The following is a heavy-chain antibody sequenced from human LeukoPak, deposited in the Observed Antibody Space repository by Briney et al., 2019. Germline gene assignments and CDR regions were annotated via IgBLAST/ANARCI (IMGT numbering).Heavy chain of an antibody. CDR3: ARRNTMVRGVPIDY. J-gene: IGHJ4*02. Sequence: SETPSLTCAVYGGSFSGYYWSWIRQPPGKGLEWIGEINHSGSTNYNPSLKSRVTISVDTSKNQFSLKLSSVTAADTAVYYCARRNTMVRGVPIDYWGQGTLVTVSS. CDR2: INHSGST. V-gene: IGHV4-34*01. CDR1: GGSFSGYY. D-gene: IGHD3-10*01.